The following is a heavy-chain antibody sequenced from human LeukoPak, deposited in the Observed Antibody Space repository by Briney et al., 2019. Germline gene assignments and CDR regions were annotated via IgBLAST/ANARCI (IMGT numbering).Heavy chain of an antibody. CDR2: MNPSSGNT. CDR3: ARGGRGSGYCYYYYYYMDV. D-gene: IGHD5-12*01. CDR1: GYTFTSYD. J-gene: IGHJ6*03. V-gene: IGHV1-8*01. Sequence: GASVKVSCKASGYTFTSYDINWVRQATGQGLEWMGWMNPSSGNTGYAQKFQGRVTMTRNTSISTAYMELSSLRSEDTAVYYCARGGRGSGYCYYYYYYMDVWGKGTTVTVSS.